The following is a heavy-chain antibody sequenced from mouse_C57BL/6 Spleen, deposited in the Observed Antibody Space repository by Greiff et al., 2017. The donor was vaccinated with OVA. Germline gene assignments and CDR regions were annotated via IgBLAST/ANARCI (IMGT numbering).Heavy chain of an antibody. CDR1: GFTFSDYG. V-gene: IGHV5-17*01. CDR3: ARDYYYGSSYDYFDY. Sequence: EVQLVESGGGLVKPGGSLKLSCAASGFTFSDYGMHWVRQAPEKGLEWVAYISSGSSTIYYADTVKGRFTISRDHAKNTLFLQMTSLRSEDTAMYYCARDYYYGSSYDYFDYWGQGTTLTVSS. CDR2: ISSGSSTI. J-gene: IGHJ2*01. D-gene: IGHD1-1*01.